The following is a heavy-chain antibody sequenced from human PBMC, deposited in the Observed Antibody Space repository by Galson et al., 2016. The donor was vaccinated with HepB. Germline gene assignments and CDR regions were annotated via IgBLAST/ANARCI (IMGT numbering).Heavy chain of an antibody. Sequence: SLRLSCAASGFTFSSYWMSWVRQAPGKGLEWVANINEDGSRTHYLDSAKGRFTISRDNAKNSVALQMDSLRADDTALYYCWSGYTSGIWGQGTRVTVSS. CDR1: GFTFSSYW. V-gene: IGHV3-7*01. J-gene: IGHJ3*02. CDR3: WSGYTSGI. D-gene: IGHD6-19*01. CDR2: INEDGSRT.